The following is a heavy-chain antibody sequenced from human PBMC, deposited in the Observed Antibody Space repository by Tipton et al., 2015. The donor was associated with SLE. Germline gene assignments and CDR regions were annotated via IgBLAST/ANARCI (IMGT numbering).Heavy chain of an antibody. CDR2: IYYSGST. D-gene: IGHD6-13*01. CDR3: ARVVKGSSWYWFDP. J-gene: IGHJ5*02. Sequence: TLSLTCTVSGASISSYSWSWIRQPPGKGLEWIGYIYYSGSTNYNPSLKSRVTISVDTSKKQCSLKLSSGTAADTAVYYCARVVKGSSWYWFDPWGQGTLVTVSS. CDR1: GASISSYS. V-gene: IGHV4-59*01.